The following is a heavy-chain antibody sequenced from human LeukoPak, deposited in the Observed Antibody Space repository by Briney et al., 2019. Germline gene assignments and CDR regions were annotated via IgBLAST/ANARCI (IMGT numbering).Heavy chain of an antibody. CDR2: ISYDGSNK. CDR3: AKLAVAGTSYYYYYMDV. J-gene: IGHJ6*03. CDR1: GFTFSSYG. Sequence: PGGSLRLSCAASGFTFSSYGMHWVRQAPGKGLEWVAVISYDGSNKYYADSVKGRFTISRDNSKNTLYLQMNSLRAEDTAVYYCAKLAVAGTSYYYYYMDVWGKGTTVTVSS. D-gene: IGHD6-19*01. V-gene: IGHV3-30*19.